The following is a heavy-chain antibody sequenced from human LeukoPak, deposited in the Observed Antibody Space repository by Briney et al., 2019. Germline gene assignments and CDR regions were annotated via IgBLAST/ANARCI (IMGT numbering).Heavy chain of an antibody. CDR3: ARGATEEYFDH. CDR2: IYDSENT. Sequence: SQTLSLTCTVSGGSISSGGYYWRWIRQHPGKGLEWIGYIYDSENTHYISSLKSRVTISVDTSKNQFSLKLSSVTAADTAVYYCARGATEEYFDHWGQGTLVTVSS. D-gene: IGHD1-26*01. J-gene: IGHJ4*02. V-gene: IGHV4-31*03. CDR1: GGSISSGGYY.